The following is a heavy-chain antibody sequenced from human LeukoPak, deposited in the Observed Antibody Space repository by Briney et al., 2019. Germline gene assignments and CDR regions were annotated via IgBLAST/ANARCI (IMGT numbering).Heavy chain of an antibody. J-gene: IGHJ5*02. V-gene: IGHV4-34*01. CDR1: GGSLSGYS. CDR3: ARVYVTVVRGSWFDP. CDR2: INYSGST. D-gene: IGHD3-10*01. Sequence: SETLSPTCAIYGGSLSGYSWTWIRQPPGKGLEWIGEINYSGSTNYNASLTRRVTISADTSQNEFSLRLNSVTAADTAVYYCARVYVTVVRGSWFDPGGQGTLVTVSS.